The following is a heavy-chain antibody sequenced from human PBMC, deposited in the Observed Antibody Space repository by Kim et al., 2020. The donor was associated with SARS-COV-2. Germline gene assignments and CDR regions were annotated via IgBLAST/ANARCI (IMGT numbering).Heavy chain of an antibody. CDR1: GGSISSSSYY. V-gene: IGHV4-39*01. Sequence: SETLSLTCTVSGGSISSSSYYCGWIRQPPGKGLEWIGSIYYSGSTYYNPSLKSRVTISVDTSKNQFSLKLSSVTAADTAVYYCARRGGDYVWGSYRPFDYWGQGTLVTVSS. J-gene: IGHJ4*02. CDR3: ARRGGDYVWGSYRPFDY. D-gene: IGHD3-16*02. CDR2: IYYSGST.